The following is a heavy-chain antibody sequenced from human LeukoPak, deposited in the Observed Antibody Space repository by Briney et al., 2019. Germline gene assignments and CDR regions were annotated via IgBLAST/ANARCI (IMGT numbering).Heavy chain of an antibody. J-gene: IGHJ4*02. D-gene: IGHD3-9*01. CDR3: ARDGEYDILTGYLIGGVNYFDY. CDR1: GFSFTGYY. Sequence: GASVKVSCKASGFSFTGYYIHWVRQAPGQGLEWMGWINPDSGGTHYAQNFQGRVTMTRDTSISTAYMELSRLRSDDTAVYYCARDGEYDILTGYLIGGVNYFDYWGQGTLVTVSS. CDR2: INPDSGGT. V-gene: IGHV1-2*02.